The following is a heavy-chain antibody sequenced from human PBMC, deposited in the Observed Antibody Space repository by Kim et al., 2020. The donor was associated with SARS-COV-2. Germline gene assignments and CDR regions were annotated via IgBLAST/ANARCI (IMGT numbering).Heavy chain of an antibody. CDR3: ARGLVVRGVRDYYYYGMDV. CDR2: INHSGST. D-gene: IGHD3-10*01. V-gene: IGHV4-34*01. Sequence: SETLSLTCAVYGGSFSGYYWSWIRQPPGKGLEWIGEINHSGSTNYNPSLKSRVTISVDTSKNQFSLKLSSVTAADTAVYYCARGLVVRGVRDYYYYGMDVWGQGTTVTVSS. CDR1: GGSFSGYY. J-gene: IGHJ6*02.